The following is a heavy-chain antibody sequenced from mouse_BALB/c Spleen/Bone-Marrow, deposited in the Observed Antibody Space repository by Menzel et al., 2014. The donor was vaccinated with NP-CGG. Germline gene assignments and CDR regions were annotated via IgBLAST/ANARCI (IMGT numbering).Heavy chain of an antibody. CDR2: INPSNGRT. CDR1: GYTFTSYW. V-gene: IGHV1S81*02. Sequence: QVQLQQSGAELVKPGASVKLSCKASGYTFTSYWMHWVKQRPGQGLEWIGEINPSNGRTNYNEKFKSKATLTVGKSSSTAYMQLSSLTSEDSAVYYCARWNYYGSLYWYFDVWGAGTPVTVSS. J-gene: IGHJ1*01. D-gene: IGHD1-1*01. CDR3: ARWNYYGSLYWYFDV.